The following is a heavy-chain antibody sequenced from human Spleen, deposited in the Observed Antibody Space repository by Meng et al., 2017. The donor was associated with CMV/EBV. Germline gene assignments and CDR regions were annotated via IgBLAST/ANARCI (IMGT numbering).Heavy chain of an antibody. CDR1: GFTFSSYA. V-gene: IGHV3-30-3*01. CDR2: ISYDGSNK. Sequence: GGSLRLSCAASGFTFSSYAMHWVRQAPGKGLEWVAVISYDGSNKYYADSVKGRFTISRDNAKSSLYLQMNSLRAEDTAVYYCARDIVALYSYGMDVWGQGTTVTVSS. J-gene: IGHJ6*02. D-gene: IGHD2-15*01. CDR3: ARDIVALYSYGMDV.